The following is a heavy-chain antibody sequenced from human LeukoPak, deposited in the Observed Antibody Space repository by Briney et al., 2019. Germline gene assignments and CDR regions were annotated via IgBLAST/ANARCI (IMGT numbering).Heavy chain of an antibody. CDR1: GFSFSAYW. D-gene: IGHD2-15*01. CDR3: ARGWGEKGRCRGGTCNNPEFDY. V-gene: IGHV3-7*01. Sequence: GRSLRPSCAAAGFSFSAYWMKCVRQAPRELLEWVAKTKEGGSEKYYMDSVKGRFTISRDNAKDSLYLQMNSLRVEDTAVYYCARGWGEKGRCRGGTCNNPEFDYWGQGTLVTVSS. J-gene: IGHJ4*02. CDR2: TKEGGSEK.